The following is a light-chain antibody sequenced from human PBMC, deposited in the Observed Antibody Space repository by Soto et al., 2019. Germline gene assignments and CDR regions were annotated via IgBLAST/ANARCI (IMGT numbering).Light chain of an antibody. V-gene: IGKV3-15*01. J-gene: IGKJ5*01. CDR1: QSVSSN. CDR3: QKYHNWPIN. Sequence: VMAQSPATLSVSPGESATLSCRASQSVSSNLAWHQQKPGQAPRILISDASTRATGISARFSGSVSGTEYTLTISSLQSDELAVYYCQKYHNWPINVGHGTRREI. CDR2: DAS.